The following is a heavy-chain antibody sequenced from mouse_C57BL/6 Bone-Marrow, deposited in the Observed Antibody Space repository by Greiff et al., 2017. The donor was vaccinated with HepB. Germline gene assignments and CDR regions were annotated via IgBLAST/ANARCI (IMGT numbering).Heavy chain of an antibody. D-gene: IGHD2-4*01. J-gene: IGHJ2*01. Sequence: EVQLQESGPVLVKPGASVKMSCKASGYTFTDYYMNWVKQSHGKSLEWIGVINPYNGGTSYNQKFKGKATLTVDKSSSTAYMELNSLTSEDSAVYYCAKEGDYDYYYFDYWGQGTTLTVSS. CDR2: INPYNGGT. V-gene: IGHV1-19*01. CDR3: AKEGDYDYYYFDY. CDR1: GYTFTDYY.